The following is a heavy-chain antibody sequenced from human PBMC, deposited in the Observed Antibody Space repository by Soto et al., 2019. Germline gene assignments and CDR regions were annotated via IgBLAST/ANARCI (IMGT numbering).Heavy chain of an antibody. CDR1: GTTFDRFT. CDR2: IIPIFGTA. Sequence: ASVKVSCKPSGTTFDRFTFNWVRQAPGQGLEWMGGIIPIFGTANYAQKFQGRVTITADESTSTAYMELSGLRSEDTAVYYCARAPYYYDSSGYHYFDYWGQGTLVTVSS. CDR3: ARAPYYYDSSGYHYFDY. J-gene: IGHJ4*02. D-gene: IGHD3-22*01. V-gene: IGHV1-69*13.